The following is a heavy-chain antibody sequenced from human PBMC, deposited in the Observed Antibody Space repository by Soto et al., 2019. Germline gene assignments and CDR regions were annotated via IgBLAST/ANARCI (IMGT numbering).Heavy chain of an antibody. Sequence: GGSLRLSCAASGFTFSSFGMHWVRQAPGKGLEWVAVISYDGSTKLYTDSVKGRFTIARDNSKNILYLQMNSLTIEDTAVFNCARSTSSTLNYYYGMDVWGQGTTVTVSS. J-gene: IGHJ6*02. D-gene: IGHD6-6*01. CDR3: ARSTSSTLNYYYGMDV. V-gene: IGHV3-30*03. CDR2: ISYDGSTK. CDR1: GFTFSSFG.